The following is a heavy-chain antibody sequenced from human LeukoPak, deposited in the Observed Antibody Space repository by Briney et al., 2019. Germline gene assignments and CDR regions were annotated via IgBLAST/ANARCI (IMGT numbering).Heavy chain of an antibody. D-gene: IGHD3-3*01. Sequence: SETLSLTCTVSGGSISSYYWSWIRQTPGKGLEWIGYIYYSGTTTYNPSLKSRVTISIDTSTNQFSLQLASVTAADTAVYYCARVTLYFDCSTGNHYYFDSWGQGTLVIVSS. J-gene: IGHJ4*02. CDR3: ARVTLYFDCSTGNHYYFDS. CDR2: IYYSGTT. V-gene: IGHV4-59*08. CDR1: GGSISSYY.